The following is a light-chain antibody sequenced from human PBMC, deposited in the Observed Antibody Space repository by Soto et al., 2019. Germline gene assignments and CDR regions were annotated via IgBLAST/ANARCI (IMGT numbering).Light chain of an antibody. CDR1: QNINTY. Sequence: DIQMTQSPSSLSASVGDRVTITCRASQNINTYLNWYQQKPGKAPKRLIFEASSLQSGVPSRFSGSGSRTDFTLTISSLQPEEFATYYCQQSSTAPFTFGPGTKVDIK. CDR3: QQSSTAPFT. V-gene: IGKV1-39*01. CDR2: EAS. J-gene: IGKJ3*01.